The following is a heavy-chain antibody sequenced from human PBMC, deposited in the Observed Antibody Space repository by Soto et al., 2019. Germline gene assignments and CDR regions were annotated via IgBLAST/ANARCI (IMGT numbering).Heavy chain of an antibody. J-gene: IGHJ4*02. CDR3: ARRIAVAGSPFVDY. Sequence: QVQLQQWGAGLLKPSETLSLTCAVYGGSFSGYYWSWIRQPPGKGLEWIGEINHSGSTNYNPSLNSRDTXXVXTXXNQFSLNLSSVPAADTAVYYCARRIAVAGSPFVDYWGQGTLVTVSS. V-gene: IGHV4-34*01. D-gene: IGHD6-19*01. CDR2: INHSGST. CDR1: GGSFSGYY.